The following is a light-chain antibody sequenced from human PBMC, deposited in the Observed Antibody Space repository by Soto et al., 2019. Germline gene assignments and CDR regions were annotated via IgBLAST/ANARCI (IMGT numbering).Light chain of an antibody. Sequence: EIVLTQSPDTLSLSPGERATLSCRASQSVTSSQLVWYQQKLGQAPRLLIYGASSRATGTPNRFSGSGSGTDFTLTISRLEPEDFAVYYGQQYGTSRPAFGGGTKVEIK. CDR1: QSVTSSQ. CDR2: GAS. J-gene: IGKJ4*01. CDR3: QQYGTSRPA. V-gene: IGKV3-20*01.